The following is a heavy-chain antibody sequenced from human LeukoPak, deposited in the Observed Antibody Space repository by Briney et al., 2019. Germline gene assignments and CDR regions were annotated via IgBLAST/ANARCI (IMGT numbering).Heavy chain of an antibody. V-gene: IGHV3-23*01. CDR3: AREMAAPYYYGMDV. J-gene: IGHJ6*02. CDR1: GFTFSSYA. CDR2: ISGSGGST. D-gene: IGHD5-24*01. Sequence: GGSLRLSCAASGFTFSSYAISWVRQAPGKGLEWVSAISGSGGSTYYADSVKGRFTISRDNSKNTLYLQMNSLRAEDTAVYYCAREMAAPYYYGMDVWGQGTTVTVSS.